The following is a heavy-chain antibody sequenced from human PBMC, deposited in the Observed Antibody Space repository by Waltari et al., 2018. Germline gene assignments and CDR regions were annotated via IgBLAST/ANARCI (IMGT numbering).Heavy chain of an antibody. CDR3: ARHMSYDSSGYLDY. V-gene: IGHV4-39*01. Sequence: QLQLQESGPGLVKPSETLSLTCTVSGGSISSSSYYWGWIRQPPGKGLEGIGSIYYSGSTYYNPSLNSRVTISVDTSKNQFSLKLSSVTAADTAVYYCARHMSYDSSGYLDYWGQGTLVTVSS. CDR1: GGSISSSSYY. D-gene: IGHD3-22*01. J-gene: IGHJ4*02. CDR2: IYYSGST.